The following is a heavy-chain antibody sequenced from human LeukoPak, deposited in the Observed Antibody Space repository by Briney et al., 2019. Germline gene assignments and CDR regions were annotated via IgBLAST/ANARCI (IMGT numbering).Heavy chain of an antibody. D-gene: IGHD4-17*01. Sequence: SETLSLTCTVYGGSFSGYHWSWIRQPPGKGPEWIGEINHSGSTNYNPSPKSRVTISVDTSKNQFSLKLSSVTAADTAVYYCARARDYARWYFDYWGQGTLVTVSS. V-gene: IGHV4-34*01. CDR1: GGSFSGYH. CDR3: ARARDYARWYFDY. CDR2: INHSGST. J-gene: IGHJ4*02.